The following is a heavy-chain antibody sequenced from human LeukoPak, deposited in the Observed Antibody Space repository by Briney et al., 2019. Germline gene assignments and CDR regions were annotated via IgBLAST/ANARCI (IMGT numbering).Heavy chain of an antibody. CDR2: INHSGST. V-gene: IGHV4-34*01. J-gene: IGHJ3*02. Sequence: SETLSLTCAVYGGSFSDYSWSWIRQPPGKGLEWIGEINHSGSTNYNPSLKSRVTMSVDTSKNQFSVKLSSVTAADTAVYYCARIVVARGAFDIWDQGTMVTVSS. CDR1: GGSFSDYS. D-gene: IGHD3-22*01. CDR3: ARIVVARGAFDI.